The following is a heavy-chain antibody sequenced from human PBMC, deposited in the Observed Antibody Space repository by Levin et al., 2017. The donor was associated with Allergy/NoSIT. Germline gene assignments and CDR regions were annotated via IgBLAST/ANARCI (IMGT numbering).Heavy chain of an antibody. V-gene: IGHV3-49*03. Sequence: GGSLRLSCTASGFTFGDYAMSWFRQAPGKGLEWVGFIRSKAYGGTTEYAASVKGRFTISRDDSKSIAYLQMNSLKTEDTAVYYCTRYPSGSYYNWFDPWGQGTLVTVSS. D-gene: IGHD1-26*01. J-gene: IGHJ5*02. CDR1: GFTFGDYA. CDR3: TRYPSGSYYNWFDP. CDR2: IRSKAYGGTT.